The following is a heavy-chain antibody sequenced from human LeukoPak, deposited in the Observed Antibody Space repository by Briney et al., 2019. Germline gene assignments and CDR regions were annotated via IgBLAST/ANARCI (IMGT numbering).Heavy chain of an antibody. Sequence: PGRSLRLSCAASGFTFSNYGMHWVRQAPGKGLEWVADLSYEGSNEYYAGSVKGRFSISRDNSKNTLYLQMNSLRVDDTAVYYCVKGRRGLGYFDYWGQGTLVTVSS. V-gene: IGHV3-30*18. CDR3: VKGRRGLGYFDY. CDR2: LSYEGSNE. J-gene: IGHJ4*02. CDR1: GFTFSNYG.